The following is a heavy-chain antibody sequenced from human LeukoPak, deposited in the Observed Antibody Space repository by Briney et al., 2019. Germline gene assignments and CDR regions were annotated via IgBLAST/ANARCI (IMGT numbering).Heavy chain of an antibody. Sequence: SETLSLTCTVSGGSISSSSYYWGWIRQSPGKGLEWVGSVYFSGTTYYNPSLKSRVTISVDTSKNQFSLKLNSVSAADTAVYYCARWVRYYYGMDVWGQGTTVTVSS. CDR2: VYFSGTT. J-gene: IGHJ6*02. CDR1: GGSISSSSYY. D-gene: IGHD5-12*01. V-gene: IGHV4-39*07. CDR3: ARWVRYYYGMDV.